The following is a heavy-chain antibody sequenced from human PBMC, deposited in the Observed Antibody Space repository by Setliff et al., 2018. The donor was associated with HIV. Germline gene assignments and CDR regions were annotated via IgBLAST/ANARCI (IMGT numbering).Heavy chain of an antibody. J-gene: IGHJ4*02. CDR2: FNTETGNP. Sequence: ASVKVSCKASGYTLTTYAISWVRQAPGQGLEWMGWFNTETGNPMYAQGFRGRFVFSLDTSVSTAYLQISSLKAEDIAVYYCARDGYYYDSSGHLAYYFDYWGQGTLVTVSS. D-gene: IGHD3-22*01. V-gene: IGHV7-4-1*02. CDR3: ARDGYYYDSSGHLAYYFDY. CDR1: GYTLTTYA.